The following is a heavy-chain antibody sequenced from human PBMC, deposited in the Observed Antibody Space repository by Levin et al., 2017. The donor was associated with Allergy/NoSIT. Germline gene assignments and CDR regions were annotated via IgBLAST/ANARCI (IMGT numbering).Heavy chain of an antibody. V-gene: IGHV1-24*01. Sequence: ASVKVSCKVSGYTLTEFSMHWVRQAPGKGLEWMGAFDPEDGETIYAQKFQGRVTMTEDTSTDTAYMELNSLASEDTAVYYCATGPTMIEVVMSLYFQNWGQGTLVTVSS. D-gene: IGHD3-22*01. CDR1: GYTLTEFS. J-gene: IGHJ1*01. CDR3: ATGPTMIEVVMSLYFQN. CDR2: FDPEDGET.